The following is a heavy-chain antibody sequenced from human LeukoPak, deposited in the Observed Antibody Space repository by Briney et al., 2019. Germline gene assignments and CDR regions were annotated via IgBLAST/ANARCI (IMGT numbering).Heavy chain of an antibody. CDR3: ASFSSGWYGGDY. J-gene: IGHJ4*02. D-gene: IGHD6-19*01. CDR1: GDSISSRDYY. V-gene: IGHV4-39*01. Sequence: PSETLSLTCSVSGDSISSRDYYWGWIRQPPGQGLAWIASVYYSGNTYYNPSLKSRVTISVDTSKNQFSLKLSSVTAADTAVYYCASFSSGWYGGDYWGQGTLATVSS. CDR2: VYYSGNT.